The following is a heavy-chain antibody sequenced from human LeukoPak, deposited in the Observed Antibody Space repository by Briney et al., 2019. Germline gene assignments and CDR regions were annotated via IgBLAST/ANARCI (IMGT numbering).Heavy chain of an antibody. Sequence: GGSLTLSCAVSGITVSSNYMNWVRQAPGKGLEWVSVIYSGGSTFYADSVKGRFTISRDKSKNTLYLQMDSLRADDTAVYDCARLTSSIAVANVCWGQGTLVAVSS. J-gene: IGHJ1*01. V-gene: IGHV3-53*01. D-gene: IGHD6-19*01. CDR1: GITVSSNY. CDR2: IYSGGST. CDR3: ARLTSSIAVANVC.